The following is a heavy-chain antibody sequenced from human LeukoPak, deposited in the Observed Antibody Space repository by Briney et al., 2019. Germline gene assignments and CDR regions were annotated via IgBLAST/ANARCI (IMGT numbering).Heavy chain of an antibody. D-gene: IGHD6-13*01. V-gene: IGHV4-59*08. J-gene: IGHJ4*02. CDR2: IYYSGST. CDR3: ARGVSSSPGH. CDR1: GGSISSYY. Sequence: SETLSLTCTVSGGSISSYYWSWIRQPPGKGLEWIGYIYYSGSTNYNPSLKSRVTISVDTSKNQFSLKLSSVTAADTAVYYCARGVSSSPGHWGQGTLVTVSS.